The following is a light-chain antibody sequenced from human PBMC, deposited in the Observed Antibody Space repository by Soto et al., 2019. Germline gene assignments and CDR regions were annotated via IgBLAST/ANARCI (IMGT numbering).Light chain of an antibody. CDR1: ISNIGNNY. CDR2: DNY. CDR3: TSFTSSSSTHVL. Sequence: QSVLTQPPSVSAAPGQTVTLSCSGSISNIGNNYVSWFQQFPGTAPKLLIYDNYKRPSGIPDRFSGSKSGTSATLGITGLQTGDEADYYCTSFTSSSSTHVLFGGGTKVTVL. V-gene: IGLV1-51*01. J-gene: IGLJ2*01.